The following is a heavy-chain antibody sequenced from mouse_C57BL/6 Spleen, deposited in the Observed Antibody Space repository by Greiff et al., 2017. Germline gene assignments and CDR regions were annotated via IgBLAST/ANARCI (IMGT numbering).Heavy chain of an antibody. CDR1: GFTFSSYG. CDR3: ARPYDGYYPSYFDY. Sequence: EVQGVESGGDLVKPGGSLKLSCAVSGFTFSSYGMSWVRQTPDKRLEWVATISSGGSYTYYPDSVKGRFTISRDNAKNTLYLQMSSLKSEDTAMYYCARPYDGYYPSYFDYWGQGTTLTVSS. J-gene: IGHJ2*01. D-gene: IGHD2-3*01. CDR2: ISSGGSYT. V-gene: IGHV5-6*01.